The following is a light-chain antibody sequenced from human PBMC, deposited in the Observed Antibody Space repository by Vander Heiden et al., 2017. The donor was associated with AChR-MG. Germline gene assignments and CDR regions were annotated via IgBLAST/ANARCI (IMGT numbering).Light chain of an antibody. CDR1: QDIANS. V-gene: IGKV1-NL1*01. J-gene: IGKJ2*01. CDR3: QQYDSAPYT. Sequence: DIQMTQSPSSLSASVGDSVIIICRASQDIANSVVWHQQKPGQSPKLLLYSTSSFDSGVPSRVSGSGSGTDYTLTISSLQPEDFASYYCQQYDSAPYTFGQGTKLEI. CDR2: STS.